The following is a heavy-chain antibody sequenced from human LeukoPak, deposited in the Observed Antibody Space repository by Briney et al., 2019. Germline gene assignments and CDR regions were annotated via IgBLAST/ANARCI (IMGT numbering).Heavy chain of an antibody. J-gene: IGHJ4*02. CDR3: GKTYGGPPSGILDY. CDR1: GFTFSSYA. CDR2: ISGSGGST. V-gene: IGHV3-23*01. Sequence: GGSLRLSCAASGFTFSSYAMSWVRQAPGKGLEWVSAISGSGGSTYYADSVKGRFTISRDNSKNTLYLQMNSLRAEDTAVYYCGKTYGGPPSGILDYWGQGTLGNVSS. D-gene: IGHD1-14*01.